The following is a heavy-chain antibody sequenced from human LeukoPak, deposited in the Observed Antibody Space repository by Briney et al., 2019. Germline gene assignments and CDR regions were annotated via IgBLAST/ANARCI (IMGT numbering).Heavy chain of an antibody. CDR3: ARMGFEYYFDY. CDR2: IYYSGST. V-gene: IGHV4-59*08. D-gene: IGHD3-10*01. CDR1: GGSIGSYY. J-gene: IGHJ4*02. Sequence: SETLSLTCTVSGGSIGSYYWSWIRQPPGKGLEWIGYIYYSGSTNYNPSLKSRVTISVDTSKNQFSLKLSSVTAADTAVYYCARMGFEYYFDYWGQGTLVTVSS.